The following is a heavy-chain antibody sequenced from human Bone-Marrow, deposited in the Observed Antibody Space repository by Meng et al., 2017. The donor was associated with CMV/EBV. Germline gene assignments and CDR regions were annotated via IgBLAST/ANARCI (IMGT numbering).Heavy chain of an antibody. CDR1: GGSFSGYYWS. Sequence: LLKPAQTLSLSCAVYGGSFSGYYWSWIRQPPGKGLEWIALIYWDDDRRYSPSLKSRLTITKDISKNQVVLTMTNMDPVDTATYYCAHRLSGYNWNHGDFDYWGQGALVTVSS. J-gene: IGHJ4*02. CDR3: AHRLSGYNWNHGDFDY. V-gene: IGHV2-5*08. D-gene: IGHD1-20*01. CDR2: IYWDDDR.